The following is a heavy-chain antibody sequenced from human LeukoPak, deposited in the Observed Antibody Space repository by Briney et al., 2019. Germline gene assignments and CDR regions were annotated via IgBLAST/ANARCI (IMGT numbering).Heavy chain of an antibody. D-gene: IGHD1-26*01. Sequence: GGSLRLSCAASGFTVSSNYMSWVRQAPGKGREWVSVIYSGGSTYYADSVKGRFTISRDNSKNTLYLQMNSLRAEDTAVYYCARGIVGALDAFDIWGQGTMVTVSS. J-gene: IGHJ3*02. V-gene: IGHV3-66*01. CDR1: GFTVSSNY. CDR2: IYSGGST. CDR3: ARGIVGALDAFDI.